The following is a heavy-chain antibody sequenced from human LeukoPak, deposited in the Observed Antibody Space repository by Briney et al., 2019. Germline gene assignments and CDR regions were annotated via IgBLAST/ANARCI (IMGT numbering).Heavy chain of an antibody. CDR1: GFTFGSYA. J-gene: IGHJ4*02. CDR2: ISGRGAGT. Sequence: GGSLRLSCAASGFTFGSYAMSWVRQAPGKGLEWVSSISGRGAGTYCADSVKGRFTISRDNSKNMLYLQLNSLRTEDTAVYYCARLATVVDPYWGQGALVTVSS. CDR3: ARLATVVDPY. V-gene: IGHV3-23*01. D-gene: IGHD2-15*01.